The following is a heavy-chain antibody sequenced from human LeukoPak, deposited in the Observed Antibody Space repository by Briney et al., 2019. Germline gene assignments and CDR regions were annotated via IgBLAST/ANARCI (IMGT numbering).Heavy chain of an antibody. D-gene: IGHD3-10*01. CDR1: GYSISSSNW. Sequence: SDTLSLTCAVSGYSISSSNWWGWIRQPPGKGLEWIGYIYYSGSTYYNPSLKSRVTMSVDTSKNQFSLKLSSVTAVDTAVYYCARNMGDGSGIIDYWGQGTLVTVSS. V-gene: IGHV4-28*01. J-gene: IGHJ4*02. CDR2: IYYSGST. CDR3: ARNMGDGSGIIDY.